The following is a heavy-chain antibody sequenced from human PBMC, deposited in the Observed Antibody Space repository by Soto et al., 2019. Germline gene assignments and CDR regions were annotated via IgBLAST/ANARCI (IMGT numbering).Heavy chain of an antibody. J-gene: IGHJ3*01. CDR3: ARDGQQLAPYAFDF. D-gene: IGHD6-13*01. V-gene: IGHV3-33*01. CDR2: IWYDGSVK. CDR1: GFTFRHHA. Sequence: QVKLVESGGGVVQPGSSLRLSCATSGFTFRHHAMHWVRQAPGKGLQWVAQIWYDGSVKNYADSTKGRFTISRDGPKNTLFLQMNSLRVDGTAVYYCARDGQQLAPYAFDFWGQGTLVTVSS.